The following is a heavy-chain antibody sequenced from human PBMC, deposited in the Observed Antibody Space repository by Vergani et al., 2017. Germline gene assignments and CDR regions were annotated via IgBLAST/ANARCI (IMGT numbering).Heavy chain of an antibody. CDR1: GFTFSSYA. J-gene: IGHJ6*02. D-gene: IGHD4-23*01. V-gene: IGHV3-23*01. Sequence: EVQLLESGGGLVQPGGSLRLSCAASGFTFSSYAMSWVRQAPGKGLEWVSAISGSGGSTYYADSVKGRFTISRDNSKNTLYLQMNSLRAEDTAVYYCAKVVTVAFYSYYGMYVWGQGTTVTVSS. CDR3: AKVVTVAFYSYYGMYV. CDR2: ISGSGGST.